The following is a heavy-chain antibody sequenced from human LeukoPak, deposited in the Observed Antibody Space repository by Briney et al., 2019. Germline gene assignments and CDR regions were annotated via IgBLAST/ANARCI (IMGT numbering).Heavy chain of an antibody. J-gene: IGHJ4*02. CDR2: IIPIFGTA. V-gene: IGHV1-69*13. D-gene: IGHD2-15*01. Sequence: SVKVSCKASGYTFTGYYMHWVRQAPGQGLEWMVGIIPIFGTANYAQKFQGRVTITADESTSTAYMELSSLRSEDTAVYYCARAAGCSGGSCYVPVYWGQGTRVTVSS. CDR1: GYTFTGYY. CDR3: ARAAGCSGGSCYVPVY.